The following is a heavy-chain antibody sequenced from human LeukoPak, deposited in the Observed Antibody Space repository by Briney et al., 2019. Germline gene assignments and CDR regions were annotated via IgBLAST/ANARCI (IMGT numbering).Heavy chain of an antibody. J-gene: IGHJ6*02. V-gene: IGHV3-33*06. CDR3: AKARIGYCSRTSCTNCLDV. CDR2: IWYDGSNK. Sequence: GGSLRLSCAASGFTFSSYGMHWVRQAPGKGLEWVAVIWYDGSNKYYADSVEGRFTISRDNSKNTLYLQMNSLRADDTAVFYCAKARIGYCSRTSCTNCLDVWGQGTTVTVS. CDR1: GFTFSSYG. D-gene: IGHD2-2*01.